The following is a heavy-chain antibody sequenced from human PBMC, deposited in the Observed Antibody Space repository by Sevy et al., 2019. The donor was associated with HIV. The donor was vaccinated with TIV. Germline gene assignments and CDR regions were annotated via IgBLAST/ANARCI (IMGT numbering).Heavy chain of an antibody. J-gene: IGHJ4*02. D-gene: IGHD5-18*01. CDR3: ARVRYNYGQHYFDY. Sequence: GGSLRLSCTASGFTFSDYYMSWIRQAPGKGLEWVSDISTSSNYINYADSVKGRFTISRHNAKNSLYLQMNSLRAEDTAVYFCARVRYNYGQHYFDYWGQGTLVTVS. CDR2: ISTSSNYI. V-gene: IGHV3-11*06. CDR1: GFTFSDYY.